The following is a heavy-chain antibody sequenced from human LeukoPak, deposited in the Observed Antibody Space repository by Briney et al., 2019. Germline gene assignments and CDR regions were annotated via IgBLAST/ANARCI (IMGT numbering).Heavy chain of an antibody. D-gene: IGHD5-18*01. CDR3: ARVSDTGRYYLDY. Sequence: SQTLSLTCTVSGGSISSGGYYWSWVRQHPGKGLEWIGYIYYSGSTYYNPSLKSRVTISVDTSKNQFSLKLSSVTAADTAVYFCARVSDTGRYYLDYWGQGTLVTVSS. CDR2: IYYSGST. J-gene: IGHJ4*02. CDR1: GGSISSGGYY. V-gene: IGHV4-31*03.